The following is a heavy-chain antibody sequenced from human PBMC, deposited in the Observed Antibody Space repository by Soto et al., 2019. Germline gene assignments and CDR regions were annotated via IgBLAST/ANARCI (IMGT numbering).Heavy chain of an antibody. CDR3: ARRLQWQLRPLDS. CDR1: GFTFSYYY. D-gene: IGHD6-19*01. J-gene: IGHJ4*02. CDR2: INTLSSAI. Sequence: PGWSLRLSCAGSGFTFSYYYMTGIRQAPGKGLEWVSYINTLSSAIYYADSVKGRFTISRDNAKNSLYLQMNSLRAEDTAVYYCARRLQWQLRPLDSWGRGPLVTVSS. V-gene: IGHV3-11*01.